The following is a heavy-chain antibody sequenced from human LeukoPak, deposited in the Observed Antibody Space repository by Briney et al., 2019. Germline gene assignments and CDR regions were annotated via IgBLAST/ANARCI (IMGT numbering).Heavy chain of an antibody. CDR3: ARSSESYDSSGYYSYYFDY. J-gene: IGHJ4*02. D-gene: IGHD3-22*01. CDR1: GGSISSYY. Sequence: SETLSLTCTVSGGSISSYYWSWIRQPPGKGLEWIGFIYYSGSTHYKPSLKSRGTMSVDTSKNQYSLKLSSVTAADTAVYYCARSSESYDSSGYYSYYFDYWGQGTLVTVSS. CDR2: IYYSGST. V-gene: IGHV4-59*01.